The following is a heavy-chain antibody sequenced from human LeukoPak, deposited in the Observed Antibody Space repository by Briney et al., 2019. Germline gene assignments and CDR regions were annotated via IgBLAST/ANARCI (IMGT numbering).Heavy chain of an antibody. CDR2: IYSDGST. D-gene: IGHD6-19*01. J-gene: IGHJ4*02. V-gene: IGHV3-66*01. CDR3: AKDSSGWSLPFDY. CDR1: RFTVSDKY. Sequence: PGGSLRVSCAASRFTVSDKYMSWVRQAPGKGLEWVSVIYSDGSTYYADSVKGRFTMSRDNSKNTLYLQMNSLRAEDTAVYYCAKDSSGWSLPFDYWGQGTLVTVSS.